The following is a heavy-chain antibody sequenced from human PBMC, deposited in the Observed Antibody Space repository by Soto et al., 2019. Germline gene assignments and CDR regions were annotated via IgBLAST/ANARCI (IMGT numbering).Heavy chain of an antibody. CDR2: INPSGGST. J-gene: IGHJ4*02. Sequence: GASVKVSCKASGYTFTGYYMHWVRQAPGQGLEWMGIINPSGGSTSYAQKFQGRVTMTRDTSTSTVYMELSSLRSEDTAVYYCAREGAGVSSSRRVYYFDYWGQGTLVTVSS. CDR1: GYTFTGYY. CDR3: AREGAGVSSSRRVYYFDY. V-gene: IGHV1-46*01. D-gene: IGHD6-6*01.